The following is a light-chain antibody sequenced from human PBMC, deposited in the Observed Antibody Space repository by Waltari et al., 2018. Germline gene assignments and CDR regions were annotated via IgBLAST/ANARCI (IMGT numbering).Light chain of an antibody. CDR1: SSDVGGYNY. V-gene: IGLV2-11*01. CDR2: NVS. CDR3: CSYAGSYPWV. Sequence: QSALTQPRSVSGSPGQSVTISCTGTSSDVGGYNYVSWYQHPPGKAPKLMIYNVSNRPSGVPDRFSGSKSGNTASLTISGLQAEDEADYYCCSYAGSYPWVFGGGTKLTVL. J-gene: IGLJ2*01.